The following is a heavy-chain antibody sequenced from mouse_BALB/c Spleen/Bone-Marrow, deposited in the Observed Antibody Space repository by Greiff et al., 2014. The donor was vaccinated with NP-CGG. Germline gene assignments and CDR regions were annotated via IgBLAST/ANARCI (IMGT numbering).Heavy chain of an antibody. CDR1: GYTFTDYV. CDR2: IYPGSGST. V-gene: IGHV1-77*01. Sequence: QVQLQQPGPELVKPGASVKMSCKASGYTFTDYVISWVKQRTGQGLEWIGEIYPGSGSTYYNEKFKGKATLTADKSSNTAYMQLSSLTSEDSAVYFCARDYYGSSGAMDDWGQGTSVTVSS. J-gene: IGHJ4*01. D-gene: IGHD1-1*01. CDR3: ARDYYGSSGAMDD.